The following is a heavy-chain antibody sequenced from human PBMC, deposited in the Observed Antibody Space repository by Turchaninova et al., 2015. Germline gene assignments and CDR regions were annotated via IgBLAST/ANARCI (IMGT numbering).Heavy chain of an antibody. D-gene: IGHD2-15*01. CDR3: ARITVGGGGCQGDY. CDR2: IDWDDDE. CDR1: GFSLSTSGVC. J-gene: IGHJ4*02. Sequence: QVTLRESGPALVKPTQTLTLTCTFSGFSLSTSGVCVSWIRQPPGKALEWLARIDWDDDEYYGSSLKTRLTISTYTSKNQVVLTMTNMDPADTAKYHCARITVGGGGCQGDYWGQGTLVTVSS. V-gene: IGHV2-70*15.